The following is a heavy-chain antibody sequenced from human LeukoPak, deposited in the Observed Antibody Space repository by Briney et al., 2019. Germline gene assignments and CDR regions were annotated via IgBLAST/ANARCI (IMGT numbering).Heavy chain of an antibody. D-gene: IGHD4/OR15-4a*01. Sequence: SGTLSLTCAVSGGSISSSNWWSWIRQHPGKGLEWIGYIYHTGITSYNPSLKSRVIMSVDKSMNQLSLKVSSLNAADTAVYYCAASSGVTLGRFWGQGTLVTVSS. CDR3: AASSGVTLGRF. CDR1: GGSISSSNW. CDR2: IYHTGIT. V-gene: IGHV4-4*02. J-gene: IGHJ4*02.